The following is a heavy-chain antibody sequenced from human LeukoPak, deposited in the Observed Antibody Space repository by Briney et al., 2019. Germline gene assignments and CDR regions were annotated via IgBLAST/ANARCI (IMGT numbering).Heavy chain of an antibody. D-gene: IGHD3-3*01. Sequence: SETLSLTCAVYGGSFSGYYWSWIRQPPGKGLEWIGEINHSGSTNYNPSLKSRVTISVGTSKNQFSLKLSSVTAADTAVYYCARAITIFGVVTKGYFDYWGQGTLVTVSS. J-gene: IGHJ4*02. CDR2: INHSGST. V-gene: IGHV4-34*01. CDR1: GGSFSGYY. CDR3: ARAITIFGVVTKGYFDY.